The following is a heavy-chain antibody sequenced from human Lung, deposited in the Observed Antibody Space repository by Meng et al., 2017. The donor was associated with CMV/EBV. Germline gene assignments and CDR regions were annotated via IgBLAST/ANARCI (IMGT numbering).Heavy chain of an antibody. D-gene: IGHD2/OR15-2a*01. V-gene: IGHV3-30*02. Sequence: VQLVGSGGGGVQAGGSLRLSWATSGFTFGNYAMHWVRQAPGKGLEWLAFIGHDGNNEQYADSMKGRFTISRDNFNTVYLQMRSLRDEDTALYYCGRDYVNSIDHWGQGTLVTVSS. CDR2: IGHDGNNE. J-gene: IGHJ4*02. CDR3: GRDYVNSIDH. CDR1: GFTFGNYA.